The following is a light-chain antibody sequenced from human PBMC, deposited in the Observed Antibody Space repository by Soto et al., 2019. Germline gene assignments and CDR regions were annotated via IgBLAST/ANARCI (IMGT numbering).Light chain of an antibody. CDR2: DAS. CDR3: QQNNNWPSFT. V-gene: IGKV3-11*01. J-gene: IGKJ3*01. Sequence: EIVLTQSPATLSLSPGERATLSCRASQSVSTNLAWYQQKPGQAPRLLIYDASNRATDIPARFSGSGSGTDFTLTISSLEPEDFAAYYCQQNNNWPSFTFGPGTKVEI. CDR1: QSVSTN.